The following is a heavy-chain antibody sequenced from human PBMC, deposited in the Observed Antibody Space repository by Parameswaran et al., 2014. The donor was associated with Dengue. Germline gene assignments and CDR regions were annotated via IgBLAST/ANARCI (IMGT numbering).Heavy chain of an antibody. Sequence: WIRQPPGKGLEWVAVISYDGSNKYYADSVKGRFTISRDNSKNTLYLQMNSLRAEDTAVYYCAKGDWVVTTPFDYWGQGTLVTVSS. J-gene: IGHJ4*02. CDR2: ISYDGSNK. V-gene: IGHV3-30*18. CDR3: AKGDWVVTTPFDY. D-gene: IGHD4-17*01.